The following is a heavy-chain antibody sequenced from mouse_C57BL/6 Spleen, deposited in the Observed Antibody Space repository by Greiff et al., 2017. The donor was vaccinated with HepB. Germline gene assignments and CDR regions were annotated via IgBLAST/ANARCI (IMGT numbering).Heavy chain of an antibody. CDR2: IRNKANNHAT. V-gene: IGHV6-6*01. D-gene: IGHD2-4*01. Sequence: EVMLVESGGGLVQPGGSMKLSCAASGFTFSDAWMDWVRQSPEKGLEWVAEIRNKANNHATYYAESVKGRFTISRDDSKSSVYLQMNSLRAEDTGIYYCTRIYYDYDEYFDVWGTGTTVTVSS. J-gene: IGHJ1*03. CDR1: GFTFSDAW. CDR3: TRIYYDYDEYFDV.